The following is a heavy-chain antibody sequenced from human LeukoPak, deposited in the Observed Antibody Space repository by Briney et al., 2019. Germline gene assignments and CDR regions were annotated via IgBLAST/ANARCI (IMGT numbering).Heavy chain of an antibody. Sequence: GGSLRLSCAPSGFTFSSYWMHWVRHAPGRGLVWVSRIKSDGSTRYADSVKGRLTISRDNAKNTVSLQMNSLRAEDTGVYYCARAPSEIGGYYPEYFRHWGQGTLVTVSP. D-gene: IGHD3-22*01. V-gene: IGHV3-74*01. CDR1: GFTFSSYW. CDR2: IKSDGST. J-gene: IGHJ1*01. CDR3: ARAPSEIGGYYPEYFRH.